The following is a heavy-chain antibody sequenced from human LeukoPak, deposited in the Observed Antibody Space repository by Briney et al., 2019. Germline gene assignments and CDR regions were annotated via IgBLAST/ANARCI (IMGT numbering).Heavy chain of an antibody. CDR1: GFTFSGSA. CDR3: PRKGDNIFLPGGGHDY. Sequence: PGGSLRLSCAASGFTFSGSAMHWVRQASGKGLEWVGRIRSKANSYATAYAASVKGRFTISRDDSKNTAYLQMNSLKTEDTAVYYCPRKGDNIFLPGGGHDYWGQGTLSPSPQ. D-gene: IGHD3-3*02. CDR2: IRSKANSYAT. V-gene: IGHV3-73*01. J-gene: IGHJ4*02.